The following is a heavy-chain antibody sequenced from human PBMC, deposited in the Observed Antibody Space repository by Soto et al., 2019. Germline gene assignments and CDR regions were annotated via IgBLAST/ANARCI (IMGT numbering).Heavy chain of an antibody. CDR1: GFTFSSYA. J-gene: IGHJ6*02. V-gene: IGHV3-30*18. Sequence: QVQLVESGGGVVQPGRSLRLSCAASGFTFSSYAMHWVRQAPGKGLEWVAIISYDGSNKYYADSVKGRFTISRDNSKTTLYLQMNSLRAEDTAVYYCAKDHCISTSCYENYYYGMDVWGQGTTVTVSS. CDR3: AKDHCISTSCYENYYYGMDV. D-gene: IGHD2-2*01. CDR2: ISYDGSNK.